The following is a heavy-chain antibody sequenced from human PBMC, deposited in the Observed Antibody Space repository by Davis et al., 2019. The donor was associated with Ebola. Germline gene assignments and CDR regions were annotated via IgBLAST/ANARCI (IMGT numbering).Heavy chain of an antibody. CDR2: ISSSSSYI. J-gene: IGHJ3*02. CDR1: GFTFSSYS. V-gene: IGHV3-21*01. Sequence: PGGSLRLSCAASGFTFSSYSMNWVRQAPGKGLEWVSSISSSSSYIYYADSVKGRFTISRDNAKNSLYLQMNSLRAEDTAVYYCARGRSSWVYFAFDIWGQGTMVTVSS. CDR3: ARGRSSWVYFAFDI. D-gene: IGHD6-13*01.